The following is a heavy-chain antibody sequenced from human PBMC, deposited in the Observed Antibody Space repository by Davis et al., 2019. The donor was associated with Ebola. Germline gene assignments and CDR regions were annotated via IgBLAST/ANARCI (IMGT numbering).Heavy chain of an antibody. V-gene: IGHV4-4*07. J-gene: IGHJ4*02. CDR2: IYTSGST. D-gene: IGHD3-10*01. CDR3: ARDSPTYREYDY. CDR1: GGSISSYY. Sequence: PSETLSLTCTVSGGSISSYYWSWIRQPAGKGLEWIGRIYTSGSTNYNPSLKSRVTMSVDTSKNQFSLNLTSLTAADTAVYYCARDSPTYREYDYWGQGTLVTVSS.